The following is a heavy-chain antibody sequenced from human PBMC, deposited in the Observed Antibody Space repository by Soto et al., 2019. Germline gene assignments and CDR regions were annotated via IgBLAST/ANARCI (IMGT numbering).Heavy chain of an antibody. CDR2: INPKSGGT. D-gene: IGHD3-3*01. V-gene: IGHV1-2*02. CDR3: ARDLAKGGWSAGFDY. J-gene: IGHJ4*02. Sequence: CVRQAPGQGREWMGWINPKSGGTMYPQKFQGSVTMTWDTSISTAYMALTRLRSDDTAVYYCARDLAKGGWSAGFDYWGQGTLVTVSX.